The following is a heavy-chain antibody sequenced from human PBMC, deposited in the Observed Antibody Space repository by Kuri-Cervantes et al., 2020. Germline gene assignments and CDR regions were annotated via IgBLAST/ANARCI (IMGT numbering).Heavy chain of an antibody. CDR1: GFNLRSYA. V-gene: IGHV3-30-3*01. D-gene: IGHD3-9*01. J-gene: IGHJ4*02. CDR2: ISYDGSNK. Sequence: GESLKISCAASGFNLRSYAMHWVRQAPGKGLEWVAVISYDGSNKYYADSVKGRFTISRDNSKDTLYLQMNSLRAEDTAVYYCARGRTWYYDILTGYLFDYWGQGTLVTVSS. CDR3: ARGRTWYYDILTGYLFDY.